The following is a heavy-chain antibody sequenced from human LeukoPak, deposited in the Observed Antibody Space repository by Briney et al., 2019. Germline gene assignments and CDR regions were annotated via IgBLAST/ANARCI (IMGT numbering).Heavy chain of an antibody. V-gene: IGHV3-11*06. CDR3: ARDRGYCSGGSCSYSDY. CDR2: ISSSSSYT. CDR1: AFTVSDYY. Sequence: KTGGSLRLSCAASAFTVSDYYMSWIRQAPGKGLEWASYISSSSSYTNYADSVKGRFTISRDNAKNSLYLQMNSLRAEDTAVYYSARDRGYCSGGSCSYSDYWGQGTLVTVSS. J-gene: IGHJ4*02. D-gene: IGHD2-15*01.